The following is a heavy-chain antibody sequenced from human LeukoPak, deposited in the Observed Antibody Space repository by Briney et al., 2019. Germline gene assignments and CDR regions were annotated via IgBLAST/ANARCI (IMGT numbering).Heavy chain of an antibody. CDR1: GGSISSYY. D-gene: IGHD2/OR15-2a*01. CDR2: IYYSGST. Sequence: YPSETLSLTCTVSGGSISSYYWSWIRQPPGKGLEWIGYIYYSGSTNYNRSLKSRVTISVDTSKNQFSLKLSSVTAADTAVYYCARASFGDPGYMDVWGKGTTVTISS. CDR3: ARASFGDPGYMDV. V-gene: IGHV4-59*01. J-gene: IGHJ6*03.